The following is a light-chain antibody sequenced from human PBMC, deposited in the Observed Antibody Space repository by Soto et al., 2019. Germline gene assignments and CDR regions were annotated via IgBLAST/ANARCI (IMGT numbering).Light chain of an antibody. J-gene: IGKJ1*01. Sequence: DITLNQSPSTLSASIGDTVAVTCLASQSVSGWLAWHQQKPGEAPKLLIYDASALPRGVPSRFSGSGSGTKFTLTIASLQPDDFATYYCQQYETFSGTFGPGTNVDIK. CDR2: DAS. V-gene: IGKV1-5*01. CDR1: QSVSGW. CDR3: QQYETFSGT.